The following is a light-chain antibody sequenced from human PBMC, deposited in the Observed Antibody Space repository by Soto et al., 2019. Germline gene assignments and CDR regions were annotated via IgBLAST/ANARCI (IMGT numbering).Light chain of an antibody. J-gene: IGLJ2*01. CDR1: SSDVGGYNY. CDR3: SSYTSSSTVV. V-gene: IGLV2-14*01. Sequence: QSALTQPASVSGSPGQSITISYTGTSSDVGGYNYVSWYQQHPGKAPKLMIYDVSNRPSGVSNRFSGSKSGNTASLTISGLQAEDEADYYCSSYTSSSTVVFGGETNLTVL. CDR2: DVS.